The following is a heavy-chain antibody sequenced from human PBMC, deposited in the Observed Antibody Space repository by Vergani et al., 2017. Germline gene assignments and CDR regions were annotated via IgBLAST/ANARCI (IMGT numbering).Heavy chain of an antibody. CDR3: ARGGEYCSSTSCYTYYFDY. CDR1: GYTFTSYG. V-gene: IGHV1-18*04. Sequence: QVQLVQSGAEVKKPGSSVKVSCKASGYTFTSYGISWVRQAPGQGLEWMGWISAYNGNTNYAQKLQGRVTMTTDTSTSTAYMELRSLRSDDTAVYYCARGGEYCSSTSCYTYYFDYWGQGTLVTVSS. J-gene: IGHJ4*02. CDR2: ISAYNGNT. D-gene: IGHD2-2*02.